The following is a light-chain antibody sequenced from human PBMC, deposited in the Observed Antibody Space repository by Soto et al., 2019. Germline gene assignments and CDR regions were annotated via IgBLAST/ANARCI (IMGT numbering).Light chain of an antibody. CDR3: QQSYSAPWK. CDR1: QSISRY. Sequence: DIQVTQSPSSLSASVGDRVTITCRASQSISRYLNWYRQKPGRAPNLLIYAASNLQSGVPSRFSGSRAGTDFTLTISSLQPGDFATYYCQQSYSAPWKFGQGTKVEIK. CDR2: AAS. V-gene: IGKV1-39*01. J-gene: IGKJ1*01.